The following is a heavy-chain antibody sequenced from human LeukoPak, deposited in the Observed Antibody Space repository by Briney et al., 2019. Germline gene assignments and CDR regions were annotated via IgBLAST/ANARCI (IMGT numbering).Heavy chain of an antibody. CDR3: ASYGVANPGFDP. CDR2: IYHSGST. D-gene: IGHD3-3*01. V-gene: IGHV4-30-2*01. Sequence: SGTLSLTCAVSGGSISSGGYSWSWIRQPPGKGLEWIGYIYHSGSTYYNPSLKSRVTISVDRSKNQFSLKLSSVTAADTAVYYCASYGVANPGFDPWGQGTLVTVSS. J-gene: IGHJ5*02. CDR1: GGSISSGGYS.